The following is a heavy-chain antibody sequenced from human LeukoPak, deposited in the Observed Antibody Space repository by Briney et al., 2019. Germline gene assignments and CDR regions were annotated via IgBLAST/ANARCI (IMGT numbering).Heavy chain of an antibody. CDR3: ARGVNTYYYDSSGYPLGAFDI. CDR2: IYTSGST. V-gene: IGHV4-4*08. CDR1: GGSFSGYY. Sequence: KASETLSLTCAVYGGSFSGYYWSWIRQPPGKGLEWIGRIYTSGSTNYNPSLKSRVTISVDTSKNRFSLKLSSVTAADTAVYYCARGVNTYYYDSSGYPLGAFDIWGQGTMVTVSS. D-gene: IGHD3-22*01. J-gene: IGHJ3*02.